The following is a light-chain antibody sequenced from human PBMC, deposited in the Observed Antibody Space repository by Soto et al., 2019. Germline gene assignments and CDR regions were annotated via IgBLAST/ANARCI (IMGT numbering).Light chain of an antibody. J-gene: IGLJ2*01. Sequence: QSVLTQPPSVSGAPGQGVTISCTGSSSNIGTGYDVHWYQQHPGTAPKLLIYDNTNRPSGVSDRFSGSKSGNSASLAISGLQAEDEADYDCQSYDSCLSGHVVFGGGTKLTVL. CDR2: DNT. CDR3: QSYDSCLSGHVV. V-gene: IGLV1-40*01. CDR1: SSNIGTGYD.